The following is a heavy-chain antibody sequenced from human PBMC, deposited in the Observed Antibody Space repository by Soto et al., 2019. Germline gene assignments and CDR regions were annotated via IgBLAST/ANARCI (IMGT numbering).Heavy chain of an antibody. CDR3: AIERRGYCSGGSCYDY. V-gene: IGHV5-51*01. CDR1: GYSFTSYW. D-gene: IGHD2-15*01. CDR2: IYPGDSDT. Sequence: GESLKISCKGSGYSFTSYWIGWVRQMPGKGLEWMGIIYPGDSDTRYSPSFQGQVTNSADKSISTAYLQWSSLKASDTAMYYCAIERRGYCSGGSCYDYWGQGTLVTVSS. J-gene: IGHJ4*02.